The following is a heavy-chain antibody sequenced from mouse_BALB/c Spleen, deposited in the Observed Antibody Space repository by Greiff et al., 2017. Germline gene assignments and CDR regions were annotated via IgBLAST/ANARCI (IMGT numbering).Heavy chain of an antibody. CDR1: GFSLTGYG. CDR2: IWGDGST. V-gene: IGHV2-6-7*01. Sequence: VMLVESGPGLVAPSQSLSITCTVSGFSLTGYGVNWVRQPPGKGLEWLGMIWGDGSTDYNSALKSRLSISKDNSKSQVFLKMNSLQTDDTARYYCAREGALYGIAMDDWGQGTSVTVSS. CDR3: AREGALYGIAMDD. J-gene: IGHJ4*01. D-gene: IGHD1-2*01.